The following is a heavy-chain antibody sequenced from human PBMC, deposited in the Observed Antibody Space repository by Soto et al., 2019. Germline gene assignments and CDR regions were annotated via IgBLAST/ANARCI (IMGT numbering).Heavy chain of an antibody. J-gene: IGHJ6*02. Sequence: SVQASCKASGYTFTNSDINWVRQAPGQGLEWMGWMNPDSGHAAYAQKFQGRVTLTTSTSTSTVYMEMRSLGSEDTAVYYCAYTMLALWYYYGMDGWGQGTTVTVFS. CDR3: AYTMLALWYYYGMDG. D-gene: IGHD2-21*01. V-gene: IGHV1-8*01. CDR1: GYTFTNSD. CDR2: MNPDSGHA.